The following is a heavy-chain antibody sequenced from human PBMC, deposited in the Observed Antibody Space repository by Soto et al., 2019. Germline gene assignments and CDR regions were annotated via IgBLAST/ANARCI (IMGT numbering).Heavy chain of an antibody. J-gene: IGHJ6*02. Sequence: GGSLRLSCAASGFTFSSYGMHWVRQAPGKGLEWVAVISYDGSNKYYADSVKGRFTISRDNSKNTLYLQMNSLRAEDTAVYYCAKDQYSSSPRDYYGMDVWGQGTTVTAP. CDR3: AKDQYSSSPRDYYGMDV. V-gene: IGHV3-30*18. CDR1: GFTFSSYG. D-gene: IGHD6-6*01. CDR2: ISYDGSNK.